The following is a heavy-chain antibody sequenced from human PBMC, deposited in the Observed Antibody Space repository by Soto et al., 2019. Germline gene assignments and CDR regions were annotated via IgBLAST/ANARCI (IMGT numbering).Heavy chain of an antibody. Sequence: QVQLVQSGGGVVQPGRSLRLSCAASRFTFSSYGMHWVRQAPGKGLEWVAFISYDGSNKYYADSVKGRFTISRDTSKNTLYLQMNSLRAEDTAVYYWAEDVELERPYGMDVWGQGATVTVSS. CDR3: AEDVELERPYGMDV. CDR2: ISYDGSNK. J-gene: IGHJ6*02. CDR1: RFTFSSYG. D-gene: IGHD1-1*01. V-gene: IGHV3-30*18.